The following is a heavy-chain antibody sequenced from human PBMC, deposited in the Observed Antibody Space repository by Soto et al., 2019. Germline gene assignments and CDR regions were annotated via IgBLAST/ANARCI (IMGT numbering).Heavy chain of an antibody. CDR3: ARQGNNAYFYY. D-gene: IGHD2-8*01. Sequence: PSETLSLTCSVSGYSISSRSDYWGWIRQPPGKGLEWIGSIYYSGSSTYYNSSLKSRVSISIDTSKNQFSVELSSVTAADTAVYYCARQGNNAYFYYWGQGIQVTVSS. V-gene: IGHV4-39*01. CDR1: GYSISSRSDY. CDR2: IYYSGSST. J-gene: IGHJ4*02.